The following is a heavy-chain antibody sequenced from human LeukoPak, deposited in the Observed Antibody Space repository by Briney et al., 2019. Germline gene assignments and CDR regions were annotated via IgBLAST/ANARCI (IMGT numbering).Heavy chain of an antibody. CDR2: INANSGDT. V-gene: IGHV1-2*02. Sequence: ASVKVSCKASGYTFTGYYMHWGRQAPGQGLEWMGWINANSGDTKYAQKFQGRVTMTRDTSISTAYMELSRLRSEDTAMYYCAREISGYSDYWGQGTLVTVSS. J-gene: IGHJ4*02. D-gene: IGHD3-22*01. CDR1: GYTFTGYY. CDR3: AREISGYSDY.